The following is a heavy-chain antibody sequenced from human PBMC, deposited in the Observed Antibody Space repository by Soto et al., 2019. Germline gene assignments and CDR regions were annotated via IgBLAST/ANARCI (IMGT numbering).Heavy chain of an antibody. Sequence: QVQLQESGPGLVKPSETLSLTCTVSGGSISSYYWSWIRQPPGKGLEWIGYIYYSGSTNYNPSLNSRVTISVDTSKNQCALKLSYVTAAGTAVYYCARGYGGYAEYWGQGALVTVSS. CDR2: IYYSGST. J-gene: IGHJ4*02. V-gene: IGHV4-59*12. CDR1: GGSISSYY. D-gene: IGHD5-12*01. CDR3: ARGYGGYAEY.